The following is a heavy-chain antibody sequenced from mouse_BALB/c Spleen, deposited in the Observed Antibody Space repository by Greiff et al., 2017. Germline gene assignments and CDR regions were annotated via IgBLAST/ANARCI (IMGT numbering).Heavy chain of an antibody. V-gene: IGHV1-69*02. J-gene: IGHJ4*01. CDR2: IYPSDSYT. CDR1: GYTFTSYW. CDR3: TRRDGDYYAMDY. Sequence: QVQLQQSGAELVRPGASVKLSCKASGYTFTSYWINWVKQRPGQGLEWIGNIYPSDSYTNYNQKFKDKATLTVDKSSSTAYMQLSSPTSEDSAVYYCTRRDGDYYAMDYWGQGTSVTVSS. D-gene: IGHD3-3*01.